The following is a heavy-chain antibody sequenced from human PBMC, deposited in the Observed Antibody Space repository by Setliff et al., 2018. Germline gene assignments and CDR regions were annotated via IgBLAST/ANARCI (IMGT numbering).Heavy chain of an antibody. CDR2: IWYDGSNK. Sequence: GGSLRLSCAASGFTFSSYGMHWVRQAPGKGLEWVAVIWYDGSNKYYADSVKGRFTISRDNSKNTLYLQMNSLRAEDTAVYYCAKEMNCGGDCYPKIAGAFDIWGQGTMVTVSS. D-gene: IGHD2-21*02. J-gene: IGHJ3*02. CDR3: AKEMNCGGDCYPKIAGAFDI. V-gene: IGHV3-33*06. CDR1: GFTFSSYG.